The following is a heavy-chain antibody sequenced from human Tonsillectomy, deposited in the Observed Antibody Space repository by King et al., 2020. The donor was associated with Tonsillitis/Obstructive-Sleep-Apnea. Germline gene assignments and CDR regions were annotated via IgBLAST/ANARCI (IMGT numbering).Heavy chain of an antibody. CDR3: ARGRYDMDV. CDR1: GFTFSTYR. J-gene: IGHJ6*03. CDR2: ISSSSSYI. V-gene: IGHV3-21*01. Sequence: VQLVESGGGLVKPGGSLRLSCAACGFTFSTYRMNWVRQTPGKGLEWVSSISSSSSYIYYADSVKGRFTISRDNAKNSLYLQMNSLRVEDTAVYYCARGRYDMDVWGQGTTVTVSS.